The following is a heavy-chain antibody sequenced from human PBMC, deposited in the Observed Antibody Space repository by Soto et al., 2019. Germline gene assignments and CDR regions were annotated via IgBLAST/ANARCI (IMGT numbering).Heavy chain of an antibody. V-gene: IGHV5-51*01. J-gene: IGHJ4*02. D-gene: IGHD5-12*01. CDR2: IYPGDSDT. CDR3: ARHSLATQPGDY. CDR1: GYSFSTYW. Sequence: GASLKISCKASGYSFSTYWIAWVRQRPGKGLDWMGIIYPGDSDTRYSPSFQGQVTISVDNSIDTAYLEWTTLRASDSAMYYCARHSLATQPGDYWGQGTRVTVSS.